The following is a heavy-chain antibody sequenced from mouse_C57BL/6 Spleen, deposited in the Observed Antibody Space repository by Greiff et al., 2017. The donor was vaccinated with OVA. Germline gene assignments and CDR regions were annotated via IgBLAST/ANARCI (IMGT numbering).Heavy chain of an antibody. D-gene: IGHD1-1*01. V-gene: IGHV1-26*01. CDR1: GYTFTDYY. J-gene: IGHJ2*01. CDR2: INPNNGGT. Sequence: EVQLQQSGPELVKPGASVKISCKASGYTFTDYYMNWVKQSPGQSLEWIGDINPNNGGTSYNQKFKGKATLTVDKSSSTAYMELRSLTSEDSAVYYCASHYGLDYWGQGTTLTVAS. CDR3: ASHYGLDY.